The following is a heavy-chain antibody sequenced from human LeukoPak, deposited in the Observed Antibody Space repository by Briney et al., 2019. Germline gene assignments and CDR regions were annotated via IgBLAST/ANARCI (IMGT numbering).Heavy chain of an antibody. D-gene: IGHD6-13*01. CDR2: INLSSGST. Sequence: ASVKVSCKASGYTFTSYGISWVRQAPGQGLEWMGIINLSSGSTSYSQKFQGRVTMTRDTSTSTVYMELSSLRSEDTAVYYCARGGSYSSSWSYFDYWGQGTLVTVSS. J-gene: IGHJ4*02. V-gene: IGHV1-46*01. CDR1: GYTFTSYG. CDR3: ARGGSYSSSWSYFDY.